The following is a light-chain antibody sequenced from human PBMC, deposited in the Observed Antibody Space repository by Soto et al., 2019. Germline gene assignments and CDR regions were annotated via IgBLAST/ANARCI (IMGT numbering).Light chain of an antibody. CDR3: QQDLNLPIT. Sequence: EIVMTQSPATLSLSPGERATLSCRASQSVGSNYLSWYQQKPGQAPRLLIYGASTRATGIPARFIGSGSGTDFTLTISSLQPEDFAVYYCQQDLNLPITLGQGTRLEIK. CDR2: GAS. J-gene: IGKJ5*01. CDR1: QSVGSNY. V-gene: IGKV3D-7*01.